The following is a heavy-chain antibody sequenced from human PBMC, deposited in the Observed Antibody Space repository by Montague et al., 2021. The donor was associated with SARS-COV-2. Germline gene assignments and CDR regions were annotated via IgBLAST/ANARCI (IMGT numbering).Heavy chain of an antibody. Sequence: SETLSLTCTVSGGSISSSSYYWGWIRQPPGKGLEWIGSIYYSGSTYYNPSLNGRVTISVDTSKNQFSLKLSSVTAADTAVYYCARLGRQQLVRLSGMDVGGQGTTVTVSS. CDR2: IYYSGST. D-gene: IGHD6-13*01. CDR1: GGSISSSSYY. J-gene: IGHJ6*02. CDR3: ARLGRQQLVRLSGMDV. V-gene: IGHV4-39*07.